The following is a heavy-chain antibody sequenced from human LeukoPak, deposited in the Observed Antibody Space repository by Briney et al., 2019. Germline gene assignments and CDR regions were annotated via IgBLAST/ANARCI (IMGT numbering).Heavy chain of an antibody. Sequence: PGGSLRLSCAASGFTFSNYGMNWVRQAPGKGLEWVSYISSSSTIYYTDSVKGRFTISRDNAKNSLYLQMNSLRVEDTAAYYCARTPTTSYYYYYYMDVWGKGTTVTVSS. CDR3: ARTPTTSYYYYYYMDV. CDR2: ISSSSTI. J-gene: IGHJ6*03. V-gene: IGHV3-48*01. D-gene: IGHD4-17*01. CDR1: GFTFSNYG.